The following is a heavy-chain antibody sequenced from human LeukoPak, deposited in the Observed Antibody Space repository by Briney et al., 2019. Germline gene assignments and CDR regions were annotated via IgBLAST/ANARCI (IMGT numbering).Heavy chain of an antibody. J-gene: IGHJ5*02. CDR2: IYTSGST. CDR1: GGSISSSSYY. Sequence: PSETLSLTCTVSGGSISSSSYYWSWIRQPAGKGLEWIGRIYTSGSTNYNPSLKSRVTMSVDTSKNQFSLKLSSVTAADTAVYYCARVVVVAATSEVWFDPWGQGTLVTVSS. V-gene: IGHV4-61*02. CDR3: ARVVVVAATSEVWFDP. D-gene: IGHD2-15*01.